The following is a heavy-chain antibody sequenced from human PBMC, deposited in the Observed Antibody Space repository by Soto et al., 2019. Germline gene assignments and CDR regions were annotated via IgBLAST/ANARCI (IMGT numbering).Heavy chain of an antibody. Sequence: QVQLQESGPGLVKPSETLSLTCTVSGGSVSSGRYYWSWIRQPPGKGLEWIGYIYYSGLTNYSPSLKSRVAISIDTSNNQFSLILSSVTAADTAVYYCVRTPTSPRRFDSWGQGTLLTVSS. CDR3: VRTPTSPRRFDS. CDR2: IYYSGLT. V-gene: IGHV4-61*01. D-gene: IGHD2-15*01. CDR1: GGSVSSGRYY. J-gene: IGHJ5*01.